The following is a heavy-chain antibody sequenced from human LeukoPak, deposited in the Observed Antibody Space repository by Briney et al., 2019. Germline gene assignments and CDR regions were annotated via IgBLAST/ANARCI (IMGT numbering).Heavy chain of an antibody. D-gene: IGHD2-2*01. CDR1: GFTFSSYE. Sequence: GGSLRLSCAASGFTFSSYEMNWVRQAPGKGLEWISYISSSGSVIHYADSVKGRFTISRDNAKNSLYLQMNSLRAEDTAVYYCARDSRIVVVPAAPYYYYYGMDVWGQGTTVTVSS. J-gene: IGHJ6*02. CDR3: ARDSRIVVVPAAPYYYYYGMDV. V-gene: IGHV3-48*03. CDR2: ISSSGSVI.